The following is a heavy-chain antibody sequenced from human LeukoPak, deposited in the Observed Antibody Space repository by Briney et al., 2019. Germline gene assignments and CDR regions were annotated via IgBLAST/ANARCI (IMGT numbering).Heavy chain of an antibody. Sequence: PSETLSLTCAVYGGSFSGYYWSWIRQPPGKGLEWIGEINHSGSTNYNPSLKSRVTISVDTSKNQFSLKLSSVTAADTAVYYCARARRQYSSSWPDFDYWGQGTLVTVPS. D-gene: IGHD6-13*01. CDR3: ARARRQYSSSWPDFDY. CDR2: INHSGST. CDR1: GGSFSGYY. V-gene: IGHV4-34*01. J-gene: IGHJ4*02.